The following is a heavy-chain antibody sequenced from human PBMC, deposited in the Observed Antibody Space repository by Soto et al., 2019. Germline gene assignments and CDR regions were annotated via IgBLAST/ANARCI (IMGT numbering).Heavy chain of an antibody. CDR1: GGSIVVYY. J-gene: IGHJ5*02. D-gene: IGHD1-7*01. Sequence: SETLSLTCSVSGGSIVVYYWSWIRQPPGKGLEWIGFIYYTGNTRYNPSLGSRVTISLDTSKNQFSLKLTSATAADPAFYYCARDVNRWELRGFFDPWGRGALVTV. CDR2: IYYTGNT. CDR3: ARDVNRWELRGFFDP. V-gene: IGHV4-59*01.